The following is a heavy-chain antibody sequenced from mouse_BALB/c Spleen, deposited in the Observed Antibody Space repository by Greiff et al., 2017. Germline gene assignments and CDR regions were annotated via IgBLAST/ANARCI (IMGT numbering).Heavy chain of an antibody. D-gene: IGHD2-3*01. CDR3: ARHLYDGYYFAY. J-gene: IGHJ3*01. CDR1: GFTFSSYY. CDR2: INSNGGST. Sequence: EVQLVESGGGLVKLGGSLKLSCAASGFTFSSYYMSWVRQTPEKRLELVAAINSNGGSTYYPDTVKGRFTISRDNAKNTLYLQMSSLKSEDTALYYCARHLYDGYYFAYWGQGTLVTVSA. V-gene: IGHV5-6-2*01.